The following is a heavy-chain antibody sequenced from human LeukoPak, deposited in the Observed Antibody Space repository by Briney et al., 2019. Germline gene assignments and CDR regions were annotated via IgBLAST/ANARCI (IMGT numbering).Heavy chain of an antibody. CDR1: GYSFTSYW. D-gene: IGHD6-13*01. Sequence: GESLKISCMGSGYSFTSYWIGWVRQMPGKGLEWMGIIYPGDSDTRYSPSFQGQVTISADKSISTAYLQWSSLKASDTAMYYCARRAEAAAGTGGWFDPWGQGTLVTVSS. J-gene: IGHJ5*02. CDR3: ARRAEAAAGTGGWFDP. CDR2: IYPGDSDT. V-gene: IGHV5-51*01.